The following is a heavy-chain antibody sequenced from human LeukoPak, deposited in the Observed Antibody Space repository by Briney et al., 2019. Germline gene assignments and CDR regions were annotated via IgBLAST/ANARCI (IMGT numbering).Heavy chain of an antibody. D-gene: IGHD3-16*01. CDR3: AKQRYGGEDY. CDR2: IKQDGSEK. J-gene: IGHJ4*02. V-gene: IGHV3-7*01. Sequence: GGCLRLSCAAPGFTFSNYWMSWVRQAPGKGLEWVASIKQDGSEKHYVDSVKGRFTISRDNAKNSLYLQLNSLRAEDTAVYYCAKQRYGGEDYWGQGTLVTVSS. CDR1: GFTFSNYW.